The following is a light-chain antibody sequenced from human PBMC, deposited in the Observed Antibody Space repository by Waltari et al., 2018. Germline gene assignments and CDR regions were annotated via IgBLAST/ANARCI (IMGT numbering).Light chain of an antibody. CDR3: QQYNSYSLWT. CDR2: KAS. CDR1: QSVNSW. J-gene: IGKJ1*01. V-gene: IGKV1-5*03. Sequence: DIQMTQSPSTLSASIGDRVTITCRASQSVNSWLAWYQQKPGKAPKLRIYKASNLDSGVPSRFSGGGSGTEFTLTISSLQPDDFATYYCQQYNSYSLWTFGQGTKVEIK.